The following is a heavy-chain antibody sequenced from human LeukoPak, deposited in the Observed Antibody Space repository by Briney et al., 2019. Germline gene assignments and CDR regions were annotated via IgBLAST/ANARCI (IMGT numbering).Heavy chain of an antibody. CDR1: GFTFGSYA. CDR2: ISDGDGST. Sequence: GGSLRLSCAASGFTFGSYAMGWVRQAPGKGLEWVSTISDGDGSTYYADSVKGRFTISRDNSENTVSLEMNNVRVEDTAVYYCAKDYKSGDGYWDFDYWGQGTLVTVSS. D-gene: IGHD5-24*01. V-gene: IGHV3-23*01. J-gene: IGHJ4*02. CDR3: AKDYKSGDGYWDFDY.